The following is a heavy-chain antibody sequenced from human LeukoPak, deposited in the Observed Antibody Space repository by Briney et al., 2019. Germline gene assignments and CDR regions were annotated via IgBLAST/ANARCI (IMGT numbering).Heavy chain of an antibody. CDR3: AKGSNNYPDNFDY. Sequence: GGSLRLSCAASGFTFSSYWMSWVRQAPGKGLEWVANINQDGTEKYYVDSVKGRFTISRDYAKNSLYLQMNSLRVEDTAVYYCAKGSNNYPDNFDYWGQGTLVTVSS. CDR2: INQDGTEK. J-gene: IGHJ4*02. V-gene: IGHV3-7*01. D-gene: IGHD1-1*01. CDR1: GFTFSSYW.